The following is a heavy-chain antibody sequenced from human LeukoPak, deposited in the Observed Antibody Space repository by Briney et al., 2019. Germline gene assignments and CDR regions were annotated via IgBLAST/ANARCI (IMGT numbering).Heavy chain of an antibody. D-gene: IGHD5-18*01. CDR3: ARTKGYSYGYSYMDV. CDR1: GGSFSGYY. J-gene: IGHJ6*03. CDR2: INHSGST. V-gene: IGHV4-34*01. Sequence: SETLSLTRAVYGGSFSGYYRSWSRQPPGKGLEWIGEINHSGSTNYNPSLQSRVTISVDTSKTQFSLKLSSVTAADTAVYYCARTKGYSYGYSYMDVWGKGTTVTISS.